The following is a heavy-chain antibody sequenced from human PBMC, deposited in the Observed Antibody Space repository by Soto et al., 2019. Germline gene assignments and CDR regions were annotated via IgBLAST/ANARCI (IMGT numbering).Heavy chain of an antibody. D-gene: IGHD6-19*01. Sequence: QVKLVESGGGVVQPGRSLRLSCVASGFTFSRYAMDWVRQAPGKGLEWVAIISYDGRNEYYADSVKGRFTISRDNSKNTLYLQMNSLRPEDTAVYYCAKGRGGWRNYGLDVWGQGTTVTVSS. CDR2: ISYDGRNE. J-gene: IGHJ6*02. V-gene: IGHV3-30*18. CDR1: GFTFSRYA. CDR3: AKGRGGWRNYGLDV.